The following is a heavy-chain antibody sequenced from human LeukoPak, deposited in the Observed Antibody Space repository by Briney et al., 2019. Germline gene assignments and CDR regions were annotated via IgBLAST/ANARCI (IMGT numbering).Heavy chain of an antibody. CDR1: GFSFGTYA. CDR3: ARDHDWAFDL. J-gene: IGHJ4*02. CDR2: ISDNGGDT. Sequence: GGSLRLSCAASGFSFGTYAMSWVRQAPGEGLQWVSSISDNGGDTYYTDSVKGRFTISRDNPKKSLYLQMNALRYEDTAIYYCARDHDWAFDLWGQGTLVTVSS. V-gene: IGHV3-23*01. D-gene: IGHD3-9*01.